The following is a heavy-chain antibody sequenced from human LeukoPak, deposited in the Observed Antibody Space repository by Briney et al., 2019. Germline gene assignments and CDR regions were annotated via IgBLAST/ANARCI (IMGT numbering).Heavy chain of an antibody. CDR3: AKAGGYSYGYYFDY. CDR1: GFTVRSNH. J-gene: IGHJ4*02. V-gene: IGHV3-66*01. CDR2: IYNGDGT. D-gene: IGHD5-18*01. Sequence: GGSLRLSCAAAGFTVRSNHMYWVRQAPGKGLEWVSVIYNGDGTGYADSVKGRFTISRDNSKNTLYLQMNSLRAEDTAVYYCAKAGGYSYGYYFDYWGQGTLVTVSS.